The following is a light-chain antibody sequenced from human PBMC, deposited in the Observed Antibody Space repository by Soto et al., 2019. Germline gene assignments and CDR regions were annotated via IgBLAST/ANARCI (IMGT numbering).Light chain of an antibody. CDR2: KAS. V-gene: IGKV1-5*03. CDR1: QTISSW. Sequence: MQLTRSSSTFSGSVGDRVTIICRASQTISSWLAWYQQKPGKAPKLLIYKASTLKSGVPSRFSGIGSGTEFTLTISSMQSDDFANYYCQHYNSYSEAFGQGTKVDIK. J-gene: IGKJ1*01. CDR3: QHYNSYSEA.